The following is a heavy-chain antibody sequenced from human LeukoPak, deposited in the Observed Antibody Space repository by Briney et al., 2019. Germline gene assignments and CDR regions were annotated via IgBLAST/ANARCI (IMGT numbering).Heavy chain of an antibody. D-gene: IGHD3-10*01. CDR3: AREDGSGGYY. V-gene: IGHV4-59*01. CDR1: GGSISSYY. CDR2: IYYSGST. Sequence: SETLSLTCTVSGGSISSYYWSWIRQPPGKGLEWIGYIYYSGSTNYNPCLKSRVTISVDTSKNQFSLKLSSVTAADTAVYYCAREDGSGGYYWGQGTLVTVSS. J-gene: IGHJ4*02.